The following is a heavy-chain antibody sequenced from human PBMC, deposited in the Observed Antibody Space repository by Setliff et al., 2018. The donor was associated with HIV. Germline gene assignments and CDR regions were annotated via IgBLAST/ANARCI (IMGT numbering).Heavy chain of an antibody. J-gene: IGHJ3*01. CDR3: SKHMVRGAITGEAFDV. CDR2: IFPGDSDT. D-gene: IGHD3-10*01. Sequence: GESLKISCQASGYSFTTLWIGRVRQMPGKGLEWVGIIFPGDSDTKYSPSFEGQVTISADKSINTASLQWTSLRASDTAMYYCSKHMVRGAITGEAFDVWGQGTMVTVSS. CDR1: GYSFTTLW. V-gene: IGHV5-51*01.